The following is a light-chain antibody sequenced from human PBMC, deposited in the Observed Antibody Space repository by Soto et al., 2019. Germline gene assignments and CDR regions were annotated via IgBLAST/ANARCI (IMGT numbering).Light chain of an antibody. CDR1: SSDVGGYNY. CDR3: SSYTSSSTLV. Sequence: QSALTQPASVSGSPGQSITISCTGTSSDVGGYNYVSWYQQHPGKAPKLMIYDVSNRPSGVSNRFSGSNSGNTASLTISGLQSEDESDYYCSSYTSSSTLVLGGGTKLTVL. V-gene: IGLV2-14*01. J-gene: IGLJ3*02. CDR2: DVS.